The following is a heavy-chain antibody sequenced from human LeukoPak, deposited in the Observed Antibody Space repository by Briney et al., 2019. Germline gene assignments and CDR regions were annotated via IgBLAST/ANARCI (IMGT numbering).Heavy chain of an antibody. CDR1: GFTFDDYA. CDR2: ISWNSGSI. CDR3: AKDTHIVAGFDAFDI. V-gene: IGHV3-9*01. Sequence: GGPLRLSCAASGFTFDDYAMHWVRQAPGKGLEWVSGISWNSGSIGYADSVKGRFTISRDNAKNSLYLQMNSLRAEDTALYYCAKDTHIVAGFDAFDIWGQGTMVTVSS. J-gene: IGHJ3*02. D-gene: IGHD2-21*01.